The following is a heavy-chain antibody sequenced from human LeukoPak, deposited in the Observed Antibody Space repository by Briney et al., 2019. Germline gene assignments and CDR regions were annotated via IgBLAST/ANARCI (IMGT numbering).Heavy chain of an antibody. J-gene: IGHJ6*02. D-gene: IGHD6-13*01. CDR1: GGTFSSYA. CDR2: IIPILGTA. CDR3: ARGYSSSWYRRYYYYGMDV. Sequence: SVKVSCKASGGTFSSYAISWVRQAPGQGLEWMGGIIPILGTANYAQKFQGRVTITADESTSTAYMELSSLRSEDTAVYYCARGYSSSWYRRYYYYGMDVWGQGTTVTVSS. V-gene: IGHV1-69*13.